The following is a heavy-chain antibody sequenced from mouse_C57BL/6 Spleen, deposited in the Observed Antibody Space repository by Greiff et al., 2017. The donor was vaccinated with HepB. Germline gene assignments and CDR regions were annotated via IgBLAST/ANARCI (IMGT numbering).Heavy chain of an antibody. V-gene: IGHV5-4*01. CDR3: ARDIGAWFAY. CDR1: GFTFSSYA. CDR2: ISDGGSYT. Sequence: EVQVVESGGGLVKPGGSLKLSCAASGFTFSSYAMSWVRQTPEKRLEWVATISDGGSYTYYPDNVKGRFTISRDNAKNNLYLQMSHLKSEDTAMYYCARDIGAWFAYWGQGTLVTVSA. J-gene: IGHJ3*01. D-gene: IGHD1-1*02.